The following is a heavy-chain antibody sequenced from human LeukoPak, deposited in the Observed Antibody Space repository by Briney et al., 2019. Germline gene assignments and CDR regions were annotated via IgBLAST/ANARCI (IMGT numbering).Heavy chain of an antibody. Sequence: GGSLRLSCAASGFTFSSYAMSWVRQAPGKGLEWVSAISGSGGSTYYADPVKGRFTISRDNSKNTLYLQMNSLRAEDTAVYYCAKVPGGYYDYVWGSSRLFDYWGQGTLVTVSS. V-gene: IGHV3-23*01. D-gene: IGHD3-16*01. CDR2: ISGSGGST. CDR3: AKVPGGYYDYVWGSSRLFDY. CDR1: GFTFSSYA. J-gene: IGHJ4*02.